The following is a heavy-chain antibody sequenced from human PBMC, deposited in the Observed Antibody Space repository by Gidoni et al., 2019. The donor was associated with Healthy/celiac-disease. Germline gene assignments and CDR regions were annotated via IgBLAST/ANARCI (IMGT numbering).Heavy chain of an antibody. CDR1: GGSFSGYY. V-gene: IGHV4-34*01. D-gene: IGHD5-18*01. CDR2: INHSGST. J-gene: IGHJ4*02. Sequence: QVQLQQWGAGLLKPSETLSLTCAVYGGSFSGYYWSWIRQPPGKGLEWIGEINHSGSTNYNPSLKSRVTISVDTSKNQFSLKLSSVTAADTAVYYCARWEYSYGFVYFAYWGQGTLVTVSS. CDR3: ARWEYSYGFVYFAY.